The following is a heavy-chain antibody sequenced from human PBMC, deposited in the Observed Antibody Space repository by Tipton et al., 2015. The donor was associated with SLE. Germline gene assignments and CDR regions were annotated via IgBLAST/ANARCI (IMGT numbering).Heavy chain of an antibody. J-gene: IGHJ6*02. D-gene: IGHD3-10*02. Sequence: TLSLTCTVSGGSISSYYWSWIRQPPGKGLEWIGYMYHSGSTNYNPSLKSRVTISVDTSKNQFSLKLSSVTAADTAVYYCARGMLTWRGAIVGVDVWGQGTTVNVSS. CDR2: MYHSGST. V-gene: IGHV4-59*08. CDR3: ARGMLTWRGAIVGVDV. CDR1: GGSISSYY.